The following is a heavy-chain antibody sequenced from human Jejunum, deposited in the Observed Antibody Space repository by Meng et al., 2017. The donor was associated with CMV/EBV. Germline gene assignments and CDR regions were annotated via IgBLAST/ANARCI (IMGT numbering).Heavy chain of an antibody. D-gene: IGHD4/OR15-4a*01. CDR3: AKDSTNYGLDY. V-gene: IGHV3-30*02. CDR2: IWYDGSNK. J-gene: IGHJ4*02. Sequence: CAASGFTFGSYGMHWVRQAPGKGLEWVAFIWYDGSNKYYADSVKGRFTISRDNSKNTLYLQMNSLRAEDTAVYYCAKDSTNYGLDYWGQGTLVTVSS. CDR1: GFTFGSYG.